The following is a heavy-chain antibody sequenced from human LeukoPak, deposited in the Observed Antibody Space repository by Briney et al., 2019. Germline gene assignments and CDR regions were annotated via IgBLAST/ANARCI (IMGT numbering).Heavy chain of an antibody. D-gene: IGHD3-22*01. Sequence: LSLTCTVSGGSISSGGYYWSWVRQAPGKGLEWVSAISGSGGSTYYADSVKGRFTTSRDNSKNTLYLQMNSLRAEDTAVYYCAKAPSMIVEENDYWGQGTLVTASS. V-gene: IGHV3-23*01. CDR3: AKAPSMIVEENDY. CDR1: GGSISSGGYY. CDR2: ISGSGGST. J-gene: IGHJ4*02.